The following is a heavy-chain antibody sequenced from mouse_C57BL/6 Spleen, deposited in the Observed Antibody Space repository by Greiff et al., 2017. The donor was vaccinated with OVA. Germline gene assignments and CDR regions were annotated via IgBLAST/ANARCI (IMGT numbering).Heavy chain of an antibody. J-gene: IGHJ4*01. D-gene: IGHD2-5*01. CDR3: ARAAYYSNYDAMDY. CDR1: GFTFSDYG. CDR2: ISSGSSTI. Sequence: EVKVEESGGGLVKPGGSLKLSCAASGFTFSDYGMHWVRQAPEKGLEWVAYISSGSSTIYYADTVKGRFTISRDNAKNTLFLQMTSLRSEDTAMYYCARAAYYSNYDAMDYWGKGTSVTVSS. V-gene: IGHV5-17*01.